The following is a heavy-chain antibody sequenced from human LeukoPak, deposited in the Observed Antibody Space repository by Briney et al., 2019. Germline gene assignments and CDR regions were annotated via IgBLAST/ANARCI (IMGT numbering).Heavy chain of an antibody. V-gene: IGHV3-48*01. D-gene: IGHD4-4*01. CDR3: ARFSGYSNYRWFDP. CDR2: ISSSSSTI. CDR1: GFTFSSYS. J-gene: IGHJ5*02. Sequence: LTGGSLRLSCAASGFTFSSYSMNWVRQAPGKGLEWVSYISSSSSTIYYADSVKGRFTISRDNAKNSLYLQMNSLRAEDTAVYYCARFSGYSNYRWFDPWGQGTLVTVSS.